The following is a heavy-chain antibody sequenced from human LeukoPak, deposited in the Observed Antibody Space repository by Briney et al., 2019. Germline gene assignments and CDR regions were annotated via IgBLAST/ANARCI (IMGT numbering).Heavy chain of an antibody. Sequence: SETLSLTCAVYGGSFSGYYWSWVRQPPGKGLEWSGEINHSGITNYNPSLKSRVTISVDTSKNQFSLKLSSVTAADTAVYYCARGEDYYDQWYFDYWGQGTLGSVSS. CDR3: ARGEDYYDQWYFDY. CDR2: INHSGIT. CDR1: GGSFSGYY. J-gene: IGHJ4*02. V-gene: IGHV4-34*01. D-gene: IGHD3-22*01.